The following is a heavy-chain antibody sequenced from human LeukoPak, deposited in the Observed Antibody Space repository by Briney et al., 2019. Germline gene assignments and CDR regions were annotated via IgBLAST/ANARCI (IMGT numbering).Heavy chain of an antibody. CDR3: ARLMTTVTYYYYGMDV. CDR1: GYTFTSYG. V-gene: IGHV1-18*01. J-gene: IGHJ6*02. CDR2: ISAYNGNT. Sequence: ASVKVSCKASGYTFTSYGISWVRQAPGQGLEWMGWISAYNGNTNYAQKFQGRVTITADKSTSTAYMELSSLRSEDTAVYYCARLMTTVTYYYYGMDVWGQGTTVTVSS. D-gene: IGHD4-17*01.